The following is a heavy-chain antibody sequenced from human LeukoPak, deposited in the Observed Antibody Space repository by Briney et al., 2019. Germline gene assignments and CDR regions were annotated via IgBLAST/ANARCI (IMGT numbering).Heavy chain of an antibody. J-gene: IGHJ5*02. CDR2: TNAGNGNT. CDR1: GNTVTSYA. Sequence: ASVRVSCKASGNTVTSYAMYRVRQAPGQRLEWMGCTNAGNGNTKYSQKFQGRVTITRDTSASTAYMELSSLRSEDTAVYYCARESVLEWLSTGWFDPWGQGTLVTVSS. D-gene: IGHD3-3*01. CDR3: ARESVLEWLSTGWFDP. V-gene: IGHV1-3*01.